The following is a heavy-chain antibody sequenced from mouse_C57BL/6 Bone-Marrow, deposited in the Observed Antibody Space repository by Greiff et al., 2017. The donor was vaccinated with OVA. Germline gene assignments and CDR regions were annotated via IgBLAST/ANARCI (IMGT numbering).Heavy chain of an antibody. J-gene: IGHJ3*01. Sequence: EVQRVESGPGMVKPSQSLSLTCTVTGYSITSGYDWHWIRHFPGNKLEWMGYISYSGSTNYNPSLKSRISITHDTSKNHFFLKLNSVTTEDTATYYCANYDYDGGFAYWGQGTLVTVSA. CDR1: GYSITSGYD. D-gene: IGHD2-4*01. CDR3: ANYDYDGGFAY. V-gene: IGHV3-1*01. CDR2: ISYSGST.